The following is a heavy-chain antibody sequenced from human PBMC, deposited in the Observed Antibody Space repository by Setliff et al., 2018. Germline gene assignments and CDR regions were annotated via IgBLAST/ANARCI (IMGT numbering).Heavy chain of an antibody. J-gene: IGHJ1*01. D-gene: IGHD3-22*01. Sequence: GASVKVSCKASGGIFNSFSITWVRQAPGQGLEWMGWMNPNSGNTGYAQKFQGRVTMTRNTSISTAYMDLSSLRFEDTAVYYCATYVGITYYYDSSGYPTHFQHWGQGTLVTVSS. CDR2: MNPNSGNT. CDR1: GGIFNSFS. CDR3: ATYVGITYYYDSSGYPTHFQH. V-gene: IGHV1-8*01.